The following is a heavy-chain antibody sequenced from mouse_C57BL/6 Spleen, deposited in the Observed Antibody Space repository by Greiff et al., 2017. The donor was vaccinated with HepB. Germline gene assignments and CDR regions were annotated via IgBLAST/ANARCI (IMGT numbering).Heavy chain of an antibody. J-gene: IGHJ2*01. CDR2: IHPNSGST. V-gene: IGHV1-64*01. D-gene: IGHD1-1*02. Sequence: QVQLQQPGAELVKPGASVKLSCKASGYTFTSYWMHWVKQRPGQGLEWIGMIHPNSGSTNYNEKFKSKATLTVDKSSSTAYMQLSSLTSEDSAVYYCARSLWPTRPLFDYWGQGTTLTVSS. CDR3: ARSLWPTRPLFDY. CDR1: GYTFTSYW.